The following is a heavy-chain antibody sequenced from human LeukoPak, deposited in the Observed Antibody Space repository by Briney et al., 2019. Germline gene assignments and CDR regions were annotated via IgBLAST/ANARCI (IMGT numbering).Heavy chain of an antibody. Sequence: KASETLSLTCTVSGGSISSGSYYWSWIRQPAGKGLEWIGRIYTSGSTNYNPSLKSRVTISVDTSKNQFSLKLSSVTAADTAVYYCARGHRRDGYNWDYWGQGTLVTVSS. D-gene: IGHD5-24*01. V-gene: IGHV4-61*02. CDR2: IYTSGST. CDR3: ARGHRRDGYNWDY. CDR1: GGSISSGSYY. J-gene: IGHJ4*02.